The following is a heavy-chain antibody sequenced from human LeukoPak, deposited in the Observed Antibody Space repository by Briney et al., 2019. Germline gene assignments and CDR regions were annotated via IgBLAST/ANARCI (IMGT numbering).Heavy chain of an antibody. CDR3: ISRVNKIWY. CDR2: IRSKVVGETI. CDR1: DFTFNNAG. Sequence: PGGSQRLSCAASDFTFNNAGMHWVRQAPGKGLEWVGRIRSKVVGETIDFAAPVKGRFTISRDDSEKTVYLQMNSLKTEDTAVYYCISRVNKIWYWGQGTLVTVSS. V-gene: IGHV3-15*07. J-gene: IGHJ4*02. D-gene: IGHD2/OR15-2a*01.